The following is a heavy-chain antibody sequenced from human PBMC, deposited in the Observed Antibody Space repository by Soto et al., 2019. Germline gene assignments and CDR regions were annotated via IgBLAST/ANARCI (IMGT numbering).Heavy chain of an antibody. CDR1: GLTFSSYA. V-gene: IGHV3-23*01. Sequence: PGGSLRLSCAASGLTFSSYAMSWVRQAPGKGLEWVSAISGSGGSTYYADSVKGRFTISRDNSKNTLYLQMNSLRAEDTVVYYCAKDQLYIRGVIHNWFDPWGQGTLVTVSS. CDR3: AKDQLYIRGVIHNWFDP. J-gene: IGHJ5*02. D-gene: IGHD3-10*02. CDR2: ISGSGGST.